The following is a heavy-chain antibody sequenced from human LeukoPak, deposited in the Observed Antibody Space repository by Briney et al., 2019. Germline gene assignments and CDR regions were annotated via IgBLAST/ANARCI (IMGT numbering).Heavy chain of an antibody. D-gene: IGHD2-2*01. V-gene: IGHV1-2*02. CDR2: IRPNSGGT. J-gene: IGHJ4*02. CDR3: ARDPSRYYFDY. Sequence: GASVKVSCKASGYTFTSYYMHWVRQAPGQGLEWMGWIRPNSGGTNYAQKFQGRVTMTRDTSISTAYMELSRLRSDVTAVYYCARDPSRYYFDYWGQGTLVTVSS. CDR1: GYTFTSYY.